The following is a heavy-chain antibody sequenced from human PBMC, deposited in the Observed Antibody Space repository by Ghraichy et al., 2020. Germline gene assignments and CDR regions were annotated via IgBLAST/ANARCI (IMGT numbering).Heavy chain of an antibody. CDR1: GGSISSSSYY. Sequence: SETLSLTCTVSGGSISSSSYYWGWIRQPPGKGLEWIGSIYYSGSTYYNPSLKSRVTISVDTSKNQFSLKLSSVTAADTAVYYCARHLTTPWELRGSWFDPWGQGTLVTVSS. D-gene: IGHD1-26*01. J-gene: IGHJ5*02. CDR2: IYYSGST. V-gene: IGHV4-39*01. CDR3: ARHLTTPWELRGSWFDP.